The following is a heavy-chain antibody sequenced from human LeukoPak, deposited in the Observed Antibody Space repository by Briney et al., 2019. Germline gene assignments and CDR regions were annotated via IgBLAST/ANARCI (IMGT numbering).Heavy chain of an antibody. Sequence: GASVKVSCKASGYTFTSYGISWVRQAPGQGLEWMGWISAYNGNTNYAQKLQGRVTMTTDTSTSTAYMELRSLRSDDTAVYYCASTIAAAGGHWFDPWGQGTLVTVSS. CDR3: ASTIAAAGGHWFDP. V-gene: IGHV1-18*01. CDR2: ISAYNGNT. D-gene: IGHD6-13*01. CDR1: GYTFTSYG. J-gene: IGHJ5*02.